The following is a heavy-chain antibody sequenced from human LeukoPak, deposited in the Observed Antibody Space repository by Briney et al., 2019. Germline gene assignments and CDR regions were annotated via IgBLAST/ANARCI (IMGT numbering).Heavy chain of an antibody. D-gene: IGHD2-15*01. CDR3: AKGAYCSGGRCYLGDLDY. Sequence: GGSLRLSCAASGLTFSSYAMNWVRQAPGKGLEWVSVFSGSGGSTYYADSVKGRFTISRDNSKNTVHLQMNSLRAEDTAVYYCAKGAYCSGGRCYLGDLDYWGQGTLVTVSS. CDR2: FSGSGGST. CDR1: GLTFSSYA. V-gene: IGHV3-23*01. J-gene: IGHJ4*02.